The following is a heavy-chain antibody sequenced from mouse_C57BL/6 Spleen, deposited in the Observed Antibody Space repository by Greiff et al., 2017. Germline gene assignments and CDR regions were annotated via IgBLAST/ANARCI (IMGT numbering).Heavy chain of an antibody. D-gene: IGHD2-10*02. CDR3: ERKGYGNLYYAMDY. CDR2: IDPSGSYT. Sequence: QVLLQQPGAELVKPGASVKLSCKASGYTFTSYWMPWVKQRPGQGLEWIGEIDPSGSYTNYNQKFKGKDTLTVDTSPSTAYMQLSSLTSEDSAVYYCERKGYGNLYYAMDYWGQGTSVTVSS. CDR1: GYTFTSYW. J-gene: IGHJ4*01. V-gene: IGHV1-50*01.